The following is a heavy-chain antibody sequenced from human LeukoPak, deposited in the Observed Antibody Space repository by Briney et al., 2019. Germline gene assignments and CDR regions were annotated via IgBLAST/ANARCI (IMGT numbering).Heavy chain of an antibody. CDR1: GFIFKLFA. J-gene: IGHJ4*02. CDR3: VKTYCSITRRSPGFDS. V-gene: IGHV3-23*01. D-gene: IGHD3-10*01. CDR2: ISGTNDDT. Sequence: GGSLRLSCVGSGFIFKLFAVGWVRQAPGKGLEWVSVISGTNDDTDYADSVRGHFTISRDNSLNTLFLQMDNLRAEDTAVYYCVKTYCSITRRSPGFDSWGQGTLVTVSS.